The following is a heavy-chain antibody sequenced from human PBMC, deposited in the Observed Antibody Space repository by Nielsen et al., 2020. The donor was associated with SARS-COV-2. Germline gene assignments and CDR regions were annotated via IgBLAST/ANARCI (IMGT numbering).Heavy chain of an antibody. V-gene: IGHV3-48*03. CDR3: SRVGSTCSSSRCYSYYGMDV. D-gene: IGHD2-2*01. CDR1: EFSFSNYA. Sequence: GGSLRLSCAASEFSFSNYAMHWVRQAPGKGLEWVSYISSSGSTIYYADSVKGRFTISRDNAKNSLYLQMNSLRAADTAVYYCSRVGSTCSSSRCYSYYGMDVWGQGTTVTVSS. CDR2: ISSSGSTI. J-gene: IGHJ6*02.